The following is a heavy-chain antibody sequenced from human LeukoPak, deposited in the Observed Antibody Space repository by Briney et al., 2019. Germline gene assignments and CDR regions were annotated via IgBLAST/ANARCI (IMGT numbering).Heavy chain of an antibody. CDR1: GFTFSSYW. V-gene: IGHV3-23*01. CDR3: AKDFAYFQN. J-gene: IGHJ1*01. CDR2: TSASGSST. Sequence: GGSLRLSCAASGFTFSSYWMHWVRQAPGKGLEWVSSTSASGSSTYYADSVKGRLTISRDNSKNMLYLQMNSLRVEDTAIYYCAKDFAYFQNWGQGTLVTVSS.